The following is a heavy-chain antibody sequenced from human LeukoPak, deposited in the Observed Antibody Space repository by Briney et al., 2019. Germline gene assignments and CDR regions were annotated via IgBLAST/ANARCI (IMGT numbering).Heavy chain of an antibody. CDR3: AKDQPYASGSYYNIDY. D-gene: IGHD3-10*01. J-gene: IGHJ4*02. CDR2: ISYDGSNK. V-gene: IGHV3-30*18. Sequence: GGSLRLSCATSGLTLRGCGMHGVRQAPGKGQKRVAVISYDGSNKYYADSVKGRFTISRDNSKNTLYLQVNSLRPEDTAVYYCAKDQPYASGSYYNIDYWGQGTLVTVSS. CDR1: GLTLRGCG.